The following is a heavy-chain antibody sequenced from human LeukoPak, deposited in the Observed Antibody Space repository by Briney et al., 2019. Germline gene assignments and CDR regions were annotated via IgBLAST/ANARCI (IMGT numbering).Heavy chain of an antibody. J-gene: IGHJ4*02. CDR1: GFTFSSYA. Sequence: GGSVRLSCAASGFTFSSYAMSWVRQAPGKGLEWVSAISCSGGRTYYADSVKGRFTISRDNSKNTLYLQMNSLRAEDTAVYYCAKGLHGWCGGDYWGQGTLVTVAS. CDR3: AKGLHGWCGGDY. V-gene: IGHV3-23*01. D-gene: IGHD3-10*01. CDR2: ISCSGGRT.